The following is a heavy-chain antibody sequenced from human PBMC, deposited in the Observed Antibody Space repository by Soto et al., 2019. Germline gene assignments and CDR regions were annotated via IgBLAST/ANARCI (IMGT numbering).Heavy chain of an antibody. D-gene: IGHD2-2*01. CDR3: ARQLLGFCSSTSCLNYYYYGMDV. CDR2: IYPGDSDT. Sequence: GESLKISCKGSGYSFTSQWIGWVRQMPGKGLEWMGIIYPGDSDTRYSPSFQGQVTISADKSISTAYLQWRSLKASDTAMYYCARQLLGFCSSTSCLNYYYYGMDVWGQGTTVTVSS. CDR1: GYSFTSQW. J-gene: IGHJ6*02. V-gene: IGHV5-51*01.